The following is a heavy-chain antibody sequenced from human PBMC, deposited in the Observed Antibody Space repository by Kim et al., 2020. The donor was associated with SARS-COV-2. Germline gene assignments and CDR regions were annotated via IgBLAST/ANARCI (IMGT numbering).Heavy chain of an antibody. D-gene: IGHD2-21*01. Sequence: GESLKISCEASGYDFGSSWIAWVRQMPGKGLDWMGIIYPGDTHTIYNSSFRGHVTISVDRSVRTTYLQWSSLEASDTAMYFCAKRTYDTGDTWFDSWGQGTLVTVSS. J-gene: IGHJ5*01. CDR1: GYDFGSSW. CDR3: AKRTYDTGDTWFDS. CDR2: IYPGDTHT. V-gene: IGHV5-51*01.